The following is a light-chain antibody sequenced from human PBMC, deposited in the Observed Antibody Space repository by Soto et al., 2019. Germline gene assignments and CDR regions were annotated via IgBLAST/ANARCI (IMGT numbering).Light chain of an antibody. J-gene: IGKJ1*01. CDR3: QQYNNWPGT. Sequence: EIGMTQSPVTLSVSPGERATLSCRASQSVSSNLAWYQQKPVQAPRLLIYGASTRANGIPARFSGSGSGTEFTLTISSLQSEDFAVYYCQQYNNWPGTFGQGTKVEIK. CDR2: GAS. CDR1: QSVSSN. V-gene: IGKV3-15*01.